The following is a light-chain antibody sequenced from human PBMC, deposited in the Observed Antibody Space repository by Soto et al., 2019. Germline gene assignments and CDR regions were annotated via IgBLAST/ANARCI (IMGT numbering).Light chain of an antibody. V-gene: IGKV3-20*01. CDR3: QQYVRSPFT. J-gene: IGKJ3*01. CDR1: QSVSSNF. CDR2: RAS. Sequence: EIVLTQSPGTLSLSPGERATFSCRASQSVSSNFVAWFQQKPGQVPRLLIYRASNRATGSPDRFSGSGSGTDFTLTINRLEPEDFAVYYCQQYVRSPFTFGPGTKVDI.